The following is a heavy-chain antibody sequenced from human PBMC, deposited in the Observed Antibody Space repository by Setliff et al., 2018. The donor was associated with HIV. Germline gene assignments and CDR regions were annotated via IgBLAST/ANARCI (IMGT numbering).Heavy chain of an antibody. CDR2: IDYSGST. CDR3: PLTSNWYYYFYYGLDV. CDR1: GGSIRSSDYC. D-gene: IGHD2-8*01. J-gene: IGHJ6*02. V-gene: IGHV4-39*07. Sequence: PSETLSLTCTVPGGSIRSSDYCWGWVRQPTGKGMEWIGSIDYSGSTYYHLSLKSRVAISADTSKNQFSLNLSSVTAADTAGYYCPLTSNWYYYFYYGLDVWGRGTTVTVSS.